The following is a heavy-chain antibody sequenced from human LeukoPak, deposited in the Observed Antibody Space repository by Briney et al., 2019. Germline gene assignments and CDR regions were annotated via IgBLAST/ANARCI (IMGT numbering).Heavy chain of an antibody. CDR1: GDSISGYY. J-gene: IGHJ4*02. D-gene: IGHD1-7*01. Sequence: SETLSLTCTVSGDSISGYYWSWIRQPAGKGLEGIGRIYTSGTTNYNTNYNPSLKSRVTMSVDTSKNQLSLNLSSVTAADTAVYYCARETRQGSDFWGQGTLVTVHS. CDR2: IYTSGTTNYNT. CDR3: ARETRQGSDF. V-gene: IGHV4-4*07.